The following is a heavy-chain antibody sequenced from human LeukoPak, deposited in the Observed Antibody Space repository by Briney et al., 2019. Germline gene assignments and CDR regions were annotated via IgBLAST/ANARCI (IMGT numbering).Heavy chain of an antibody. D-gene: IGHD3-3*01. CDR1: GFTFSSYA. J-gene: IGHJ6*03. CDR3: GTIFGVVIRMDNYMDV. V-gene: IGHV3-23*01. Sequence: PGGSLRLSCAASGFTFSSYAMSWARQAPGKGLEWVSAISGSGGSTYYADSVKGRFTISRDNSKNTLYLQMNSLRAEDTAVYYCGTIFGVVIRMDNYMDVWGKGTTVTVSS. CDR2: ISGSGGST.